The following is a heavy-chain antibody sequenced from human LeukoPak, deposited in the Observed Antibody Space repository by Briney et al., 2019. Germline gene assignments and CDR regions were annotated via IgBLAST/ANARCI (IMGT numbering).Heavy chain of an antibody. Sequence: SETLSLACTVAGGSMSSYYWNWIRQPPGKGLEWIGYFHYSGSTNYNPSLKSRVTISVDTSKNQFSLKLSSVTAADTAMYYCARGGGGSWYGTVDYWGQGTLVTVSS. CDR3: ARGGGGSWYGTVDY. CDR1: GGSMSSYY. V-gene: IGHV4-59*01. D-gene: IGHD6-13*01. CDR2: FHYSGST. J-gene: IGHJ4*02.